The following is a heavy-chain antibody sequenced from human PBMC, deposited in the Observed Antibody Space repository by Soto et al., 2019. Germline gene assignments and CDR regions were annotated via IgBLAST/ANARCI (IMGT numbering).Heavy chain of an antibody. CDR3: ARAGRAVVGTRWDFDY. CDR2: ISYDGSNK. J-gene: IGHJ4*02. D-gene: IGHD6-19*01. V-gene: IGHV3-30-3*01. Sequence: QVQLVESGGGVVQPGRSLRLSCAASGFTFSSYAMHWVRQAPGKGLEWVAVISYDGSNKYYADSVKGRFTISRDNSKNTLYLQMNSLRAEDTAVYYCARAGRAVVGTRWDFDYWGQGTLVTVSS. CDR1: GFTFSSYA.